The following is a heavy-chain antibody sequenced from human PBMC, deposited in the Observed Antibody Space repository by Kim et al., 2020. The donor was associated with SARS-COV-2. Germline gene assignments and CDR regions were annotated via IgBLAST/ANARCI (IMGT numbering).Heavy chain of an antibody. CDR3: ARDQPPLYSSSSDAFDI. J-gene: IGHJ3*02. V-gene: IGHV3-30*07. D-gene: IGHD6-6*01. Sequence: KGRVTISRDNSKNTLYLQMNSLRAEDTAVYYCARDQPPLYSSSSDAFDIWGQGTMVTVSS.